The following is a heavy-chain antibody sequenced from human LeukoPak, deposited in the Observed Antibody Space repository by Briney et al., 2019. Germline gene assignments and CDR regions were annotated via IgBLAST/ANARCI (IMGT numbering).Heavy chain of an antibody. J-gene: IGHJ3*02. V-gene: IGHV4-39*07. D-gene: IGHD1-26*01. Sequence: SETLSLTCTVSGGSISSSSYYWGWIRQPPGKGLEWIGSIYYSGCTYYNPSLKSRVTISVDTSKNQFSLKLSSVTAADTAVYYCASTKGGAFDIWGQGTMVTVSS. CDR3: ASTKGGAFDI. CDR2: IYYSGCT. CDR1: GGSISSSSYY.